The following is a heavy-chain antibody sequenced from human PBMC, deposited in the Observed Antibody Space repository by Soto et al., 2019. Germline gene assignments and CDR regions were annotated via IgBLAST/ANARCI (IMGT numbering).Heavy chain of an antibody. CDR3: ARVACTGGRCYYDY. CDR2: MNPNSGTT. CDR1: GYTFTSYD. J-gene: IGHJ4*02. D-gene: IGHD2-8*02. Sequence: QVQLVQSGAEVKKPGASVKVSCKASGYTFTSYDFNWVRQATGQGLEWLGWMNPNSGTTGYAQRFQGRVTMTRNTAISTAYMELSSLRSEDPAMYYCARVACTGGRCYYDYWGQGTLVTVSS. V-gene: IGHV1-8*01.